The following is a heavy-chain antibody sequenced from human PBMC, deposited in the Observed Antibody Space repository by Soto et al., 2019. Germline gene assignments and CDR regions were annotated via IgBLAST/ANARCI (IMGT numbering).Heavy chain of an antibody. CDR3: AKALGATRPYFDY. Sequence: PGGSLRLSCAASGFTFDDYAMHWVRQAPGKGLERVSGISWNSGSIGYADSVKGRFTISRDNAKNSLYLQMNSLRAEDTALYYCAKALGATRPYFDYWGQGTLVTVSS. CDR1: GFTFDDYA. V-gene: IGHV3-9*01. D-gene: IGHD1-26*01. J-gene: IGHJ4*02. CDR2: ISWNSGSI.